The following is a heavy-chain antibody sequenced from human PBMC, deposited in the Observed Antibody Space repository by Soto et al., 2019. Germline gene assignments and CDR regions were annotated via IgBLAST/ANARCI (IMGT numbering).Heavy chain of an antibody. CDR1: GYSFTTYW. CDR3: AIRLGVPRAFDV. J-gene: IGHJ6*02. V-gene: IGHV5-51*01. D-gene: IGHD3-16*01. CDR2: IYPGDSTT. Sequence: GESLKISCKGSGYSFTTYWIGWVRQMPGKGLEWMGIIYPGDSTTTYSPSFRGQVTISADKSINTAYLQWSSLKASDTAMYYCAIRLGVPRAFDVWGQGTTVTVSS.